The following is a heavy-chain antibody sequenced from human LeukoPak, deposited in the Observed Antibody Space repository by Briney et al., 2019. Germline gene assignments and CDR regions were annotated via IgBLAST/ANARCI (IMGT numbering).Heavy chain of an antibody. J-gene: IGHJ4*02. CDR2: INQGGSET. V-gene: IGHV3-7*01. D-gene: IGHD3-10*01. CDR3: AKTAGTGSVDS. Sequence: LTGGSLRLSCAASGFTFSIYWMSWVRQAPGKGLEWVANINQGGSETYYVDSVMGRFTISRDNTKNSLFLEMNSLRADDTAVYYCAKTAGTGSVDSWGQGILVTVSS. CDR1: GFTFSIYW.